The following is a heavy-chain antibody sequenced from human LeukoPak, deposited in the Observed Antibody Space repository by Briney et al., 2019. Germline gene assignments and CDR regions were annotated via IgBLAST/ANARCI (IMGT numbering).Heavy chain of an antibody. V-gene: IGHV6-1*01. CDR2: TYYRSKWYN. D-gene: IGHD3-22*01. J-gene: IGHJ4*02. CDR3: ARVRYYYDSSGYSRSSPIDY. CDR1: GDCVSSNSAA. Sequence: SQTLSLTCAISGDCVSSNSAAWNWIRQSPSRGLEWLGRTYYRSKWYNDYAVSVKSRITINPDTSKNQFSLQLNSVTPEDTAVYYCARVRYYYDSSGYSRSSPIDYWGQGTLVTVSS.